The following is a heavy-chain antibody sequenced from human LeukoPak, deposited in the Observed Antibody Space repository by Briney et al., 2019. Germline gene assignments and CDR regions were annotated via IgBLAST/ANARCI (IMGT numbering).Heavy chain of an antibody. CDR3: AREFQRLSEWELLRTPAFDP. D-gene: IGHD1-26*01. J-gene: IGHJ5*02. Sequence: GGSLRLSCAASGFTFSSYAMHWVRQAPGKGLEWVAVISYDGSNKYYADSVKGRFTISRDNSKNTLYLQMNSLRAEDTAVYYCAREFQRLSEWELLRTPAFDPWGQGTLVTVSS. CDR2: ISYDGSNK. CDR1: GFTFSSYA. V-gene: IGHV3-30-3*01.